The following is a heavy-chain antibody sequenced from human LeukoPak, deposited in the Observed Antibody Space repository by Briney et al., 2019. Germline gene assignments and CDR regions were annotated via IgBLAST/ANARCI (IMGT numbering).Heavy chain of an antibody. CDR2: IYYSGST. D-gene: IGHD3-16*01. CDR3: ARGLAGGGRTIDY. J-gene: IGHJ4*02. CDR1: GGSISSYY. V-gene: IGHV4-59*12. Sequence: SETLSLTCTVSGGSISSYYWSWIRQPPGKGLEWIGYIYYSGSTNYNPSLKSRVTISVDTSKNQFSLKLSSVTAADTAVYYCARGLAGGGRTIDYWGQGTLVTVSS.